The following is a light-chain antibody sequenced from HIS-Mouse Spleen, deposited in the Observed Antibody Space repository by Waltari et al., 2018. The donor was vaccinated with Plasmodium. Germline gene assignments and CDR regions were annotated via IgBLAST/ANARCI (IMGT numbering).Light chain of an antibody. CDR2: RDS. Sequence: SYELTQPLSVSVALGPTARITWGGNNIGSKNVHWYQQKPVQAPVLGNNRDSNRPYGIPERFSGSNSGNTATLTSSRAQAGDEADYDCQVWDSSTVVFGGGTKLTVL. J-gene: IGLJ2*01. V-gene: IGLV3-9*01. CDR3: QVWDSSTVV. CDR1: NIGSKN.